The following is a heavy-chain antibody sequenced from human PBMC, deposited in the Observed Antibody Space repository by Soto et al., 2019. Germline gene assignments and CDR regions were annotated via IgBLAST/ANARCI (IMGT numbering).Heavy chain of an antibody. CDR3: ARDAAGITIFGVVIQGYYYGMDV. J-gene: IGHJ6*02. Sequence: ASVKVSCKASGYTFTSYGISWVRQAPGQGLEWMGWIGAYNGNTNYAQKLQGRVTMTTDTSTSTAYMELRSLRSDDTAVYYCARDAAGITIFGVVIQGYYYGMDVWGQGTTVTVSS. V-gene: IGHV1-18*04. CDR1: GYTFTSYG. D-gene: IGHD3-3*01. CDR2: IGAYNGNT.